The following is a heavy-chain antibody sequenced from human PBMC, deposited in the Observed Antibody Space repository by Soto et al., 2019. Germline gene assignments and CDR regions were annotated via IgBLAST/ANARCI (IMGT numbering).Heavy chain of an antibody. CDR3: ATTRDILTGPAYYGMDV. CDR2: IIPIFGTA. D-gene: IGHD3-9*01. J-gene: IGHJ6*02. V-gene: IGHV1-69*13. Sequence: SVKVSCKASGGTFSSYAISWVRQAPGQGLEWMGGIIPIFGTANYAQKFQGRVTITADESTSTAYMELSSLRSEDTAVYYCATTRDILTGPAYYGMDVWGQGTTVTVS. CDR1: GGTFSSYA.